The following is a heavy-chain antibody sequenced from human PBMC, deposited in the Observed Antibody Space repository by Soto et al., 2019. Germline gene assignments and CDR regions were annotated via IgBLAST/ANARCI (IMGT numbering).Heavy chain of an antibody. V-gene: IGHV4-59*01. CDR3: ARGTLDSSGYYYSYYFDY. CDR2: IYYSGST. D-gene: IGHD3-22*01. CDR1: GGSISSYY. J-gene: IGHJ4*02. Sequence: SETLSLTCPVSGGSISSYYWSWIRQPPGKGLEWIGYIYYSGSTNYNPSLKSRVTISVDTSKNQFSLKLSSVTAADTAVYYCARGTLDSSGYYYSYYFDYWGQGTLVTVSS.